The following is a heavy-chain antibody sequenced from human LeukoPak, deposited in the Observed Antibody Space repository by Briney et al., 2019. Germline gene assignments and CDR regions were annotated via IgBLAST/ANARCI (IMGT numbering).Heavy chain of an antibody. J-gene: IGHJ4*02. CDR1: GYTFTRND. D-gene: IGHD3-22*01. CDR2: MNPNSGNS. V-gene: IGHV1-8*03. CDR3: ARAISDSTGYYAYYFDS. Sequence: ASVKVSCKTSGYTFTRNDINWVRQATGQGLEWMGWMNPNSGNSDYAQKFQGRVTITRDNSISTAYMELNSLTSEDTAVYYCARAISDSTGYYAYYFDSWGQGTLVTVSS.